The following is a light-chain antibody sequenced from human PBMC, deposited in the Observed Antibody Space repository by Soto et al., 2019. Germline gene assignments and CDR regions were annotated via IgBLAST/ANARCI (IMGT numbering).Light chain of an antibody. V-gene: IGLV1-47*02. CDR1: SSNIGVNY. Sequence: QAVVTQAPSASGTPGQRVTISCSGSSSNIGVNYVYWYQQVPGTAPKLLVFDDNQRPSGISNRFSGSKSGNTASLTISGLQAEDEADYYCSSYTSTSTRVFGTGTKVTVL. CDR2: DDN. CDR3: SSYTSTSTRV. J-gene: IGLJ1*01.